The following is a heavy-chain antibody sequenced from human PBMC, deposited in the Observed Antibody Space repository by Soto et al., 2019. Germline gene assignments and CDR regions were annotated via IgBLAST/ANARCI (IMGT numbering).Heavy chain of an antibody. D-gene: IGHD2-2*01. CDR1: GYTFTTYD. CDR3: ASDLYCKSTTCPDY. CDR2: MNPHSGNT. J-gene: IGHJ4*02. V-gene: IGHV1-8*01. Sequence: AAVKVSCKASGYTFTTYDINWVRQAPGQGLEWMGWMNPHSGNTDYAQKFQGRVTMTRTTSISTAYMELSSLRSEDTAMYYCASDLYCKSTTCPDYWGQGTMVTVYS.